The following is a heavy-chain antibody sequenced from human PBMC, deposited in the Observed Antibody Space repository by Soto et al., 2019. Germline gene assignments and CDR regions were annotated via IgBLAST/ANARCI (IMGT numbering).Heavy chain of an antibody. CDR2: IVVGSGNT. Sequence: SVKVSCKASGYTFTSYAMQWVRQARGQRLEWIGWIVVGSGNTNYAQKFQERVSITRDMSTRTAYMELSSLRSEDTAVYYCAAGVTYDGNFDIWGQGTMVTVSS. D-gene: IGHD5-12*01. J-gene: IGHJ3*02. V-gene: IGHV1-58*02. CDR3: AAGVTYDGNFDI. CDR1: GYTFTSYA.